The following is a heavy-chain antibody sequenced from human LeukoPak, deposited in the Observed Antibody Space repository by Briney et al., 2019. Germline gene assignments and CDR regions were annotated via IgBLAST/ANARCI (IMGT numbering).Heavy chain of an antibody. V-gene: IGHV4-59*01. D-gene: IGHD1-26*01. CDR3: ARELGGSPSWFDH. Sequence: PSETLSLTCTFSGGSISSYYSSWIRQPPGKGLEWIGYIYYSGSTNYNPSLKSRVTISVDTSKNQFSLKLSSVTAADTAVYYCARELGGSPSWFDHWGQGTLVTVSP. CDR2: IYYSGST. CDR1: GGSISSYY. J-gene: IGHJ5*02.